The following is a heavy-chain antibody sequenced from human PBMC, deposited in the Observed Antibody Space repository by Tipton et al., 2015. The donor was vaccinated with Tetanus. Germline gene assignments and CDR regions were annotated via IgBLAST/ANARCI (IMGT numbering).Heavy chain of an antibody. CDR1: GFTFSSYS. CDR3: ARDEMGYGGNVAFDI. Sequence: SLRLSCAASGFTFSSYSMNWVRQAPGKGLEWVSSISSSSSYIYYADSVKGRFTISRDNAKNSLYLQMNSLRAEDTAVYYCARDEMGYGGNVAFDIWGQGTMVTVSS. J-gene: IGHJ3*02. CDR2: ISSSSSYI. D-gene: IGHD4-23*01. V-gene: IGHV3-21*01.